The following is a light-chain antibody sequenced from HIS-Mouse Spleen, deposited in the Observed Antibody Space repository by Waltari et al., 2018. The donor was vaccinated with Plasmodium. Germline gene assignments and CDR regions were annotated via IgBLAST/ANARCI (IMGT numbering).Light chain of an antibody. J-gene: IGLJ3*02. CDR2: EGS. CDR1: SSDVGSYNL. V-gene: IGLV2-23*03. CDR3: CSYAGSSTFV. Sequence: QSALTQPASVSGSPGQSITISCTGPSSDVGSYNLVSWYQQHPGKAPKLMIYEGSKRPSGFSNRFSGSKSGNTASLTISGLQAEDEADYYCCSYAGSSTFVFGGGTKLTVL.